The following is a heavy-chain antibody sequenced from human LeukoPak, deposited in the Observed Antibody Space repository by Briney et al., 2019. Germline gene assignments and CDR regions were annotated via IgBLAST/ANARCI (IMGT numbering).Heavy chain of an antibody. Sequence: GGSLRLSCAASGFTFSSYSMNWVRQAPGKGLEWVSYISSSSSTIYYADSVKGRFTISRDNAKNSLYLQMNSLRAEDTAAYYCARDAPGYYDSSGYYYGGGAFDYWGQGTLVTVSS. J-gene: IGHJ4*02. CDR1: GFTFSSYS. D-gene: IGHD3-22*01. CDR2: ISSSSSTI. V-gene: IGHV3-48*04. CDR3: ARDAPGYYDSSGYYYGGGAFDY.